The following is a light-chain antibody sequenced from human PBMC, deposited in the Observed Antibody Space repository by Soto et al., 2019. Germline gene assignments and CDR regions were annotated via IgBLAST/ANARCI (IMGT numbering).Light chain of an antibody. Sequence: AIRVTQSPSSISASTGDRVTITCRASQEISPFLAWYQQRPGKAPNLLLYASSTLKSGVPSRFSGSGSGTDFTLTISNLQSEDSATDFCQQYYQYPRTFGQGTKVEIK. CDR3: QQYYQYPRT. V-gene: IGKV1-8*01. CDR1: QEISPF. J-gene: IGKJ1*01. CDR2: ASS.